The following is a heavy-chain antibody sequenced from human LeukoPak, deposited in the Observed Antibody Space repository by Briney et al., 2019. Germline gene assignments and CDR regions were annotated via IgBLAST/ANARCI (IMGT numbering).Heavy chain of an antibody. V-gene: IGHV3-23*01. CDR3: AKVKLQRFTIFGVVYYFDY. Sequence: PGGSLRLSCAASGFTFSNYAMSWVRQAPGKGLEWISGISGSGSNTYYADSVKGRFSISRDNSTNTVHLQMNSLRPEDAALYFCAKVKLQRFTIFGVVYYFDYWGQGILVTVSS. CDR1: GFTFSNYA. J-gene: IGHJ4*02. CDR2: ISGSGSNT. D-gene: IGHD3-3*01.